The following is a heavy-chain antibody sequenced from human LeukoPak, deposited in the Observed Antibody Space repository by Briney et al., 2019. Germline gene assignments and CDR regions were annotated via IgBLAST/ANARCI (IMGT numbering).Heavy chain of an antibody. V-gene: IGHV1-69*04. J-gene: IGHJ4*02. Sequence: ASVKVSCKASGGTFSCYTISWVRQAPGQGLEWMGRIIPILGIANYAQKFQGRVTITADKSTSTAYMELSSLRSEDTAVYYCAREGGGITMMGGYYFDYWGQGTLVTVSS. CDR3: AREGGGITMMGGYYFDY. CDR2: IIPILGIA. CDR1: GGTFSCYT. D-gene: IGHD3-22*01.